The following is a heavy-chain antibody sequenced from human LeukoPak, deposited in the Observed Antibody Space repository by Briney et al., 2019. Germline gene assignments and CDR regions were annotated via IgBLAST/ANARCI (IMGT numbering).Heavy chain of an antibody. CDR2: ISNDGSNE. D-gene: IGHD2-15*01. Sequence: GGSLRLSCAASGFTFSSYAMHWVRQAPGKGLEWVAVISNDGSNEYYAESVKGRFTISRDNSKNTLYLQMNSLRAEDTAVYYCARDPRYCSAGSCSSYYYYMDVWGKGTTVTVSS. J-gene: IGHJ6*03. CDR1: GFTFSSYA. V-gene: IGHV3-30*04. CDR3: ARDPRYCSAGSCSSYYYYMDV.